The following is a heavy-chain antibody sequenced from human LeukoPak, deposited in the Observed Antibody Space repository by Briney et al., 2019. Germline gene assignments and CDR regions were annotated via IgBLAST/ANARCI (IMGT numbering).Heavy chain of an antibody. Sequence: GGSLRLSCAASGFTVSNAWMNWVRQAPGKGLEWVSSISGGGETTYYADSAKGRFTISRDNSQNTLYLQMNSLRAEDTAVYYCARDYADYVGYFFFDYWGQGTLVTVSS. D-gene: IGHD4-17*01. CDR2: ISGGGETT. CDR1: GFTVSNAW. CDR3: ARDYADYVGYFFFDY. V-gene: IGHV3-23*01. J-gene: IGHJ4*02.